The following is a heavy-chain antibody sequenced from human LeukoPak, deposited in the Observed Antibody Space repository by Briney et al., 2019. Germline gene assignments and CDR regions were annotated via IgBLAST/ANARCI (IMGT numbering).Heavy chain of an antibody. CDR1: GFTFSSYA. V-gene: IGHV3-30-3*01. CDR3: ARERFTIFGVVIYNY. D-gene: IGHD3-3*01. J-gene: IGHJ4*02. CDR2: ISYDGSNK. Sequence: GGSLRLSCAASGFTFSSYAMHWVRQAPGKGLEWVAVISYDGSNKYYADSVKGRFTISRDNSKNTLYLQMNSLRAEDTAVYYCARERFTIFGVVIYNYWGQGTLVTVSS.